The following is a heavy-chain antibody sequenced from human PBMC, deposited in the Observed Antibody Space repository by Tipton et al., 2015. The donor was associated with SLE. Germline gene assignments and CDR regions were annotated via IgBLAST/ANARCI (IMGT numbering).Heavy chain of an antibody. D-gene: IGHD3-22*01. CDR3: ARGGIYHDYSGNFDY. J-gene: IGHJ4*02. CDR1: GGSISNLY. CDR2: VYYGGST. V-gene: IGHV4-59*11. Sequence: TLSLTCNVSGGSISNLYWSWIRQPPGKPLEWIGYVYYGGSTKYNPSLKSRVTISVDTSKNQFSLNLSSVTAADTAVYYCARGGIYHDYSGNFDYWGQGTLVSASS.